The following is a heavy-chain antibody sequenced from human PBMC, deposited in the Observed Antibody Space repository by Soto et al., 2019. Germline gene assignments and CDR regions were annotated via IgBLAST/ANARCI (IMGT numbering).Heavy chain of an antibody. CDR3: ARTLFVGRVVPAALNFDY. J-gene: IGHJ4*02. CDR2: ISAYNGNT. D-gene: IGHD2-2*01. Sequence: ASVKVSCKASGYTFTSYGISWVRQAPGQGLEWMGWISAYNGNTNYAQKLQGRVTMTTDTSTSTAYMELRSLRSDDTAVYYCARTLFVGRVVPAALNFDYWGQGTLVTVSS. V-gene: IGHV1-18*01. CDR1: GYTFTSYG.